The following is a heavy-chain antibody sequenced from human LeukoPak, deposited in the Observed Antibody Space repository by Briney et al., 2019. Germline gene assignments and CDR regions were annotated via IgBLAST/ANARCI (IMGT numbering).Heavy chain of an antibody. CDR3: ARIYGSGWYNYH. D-gene: IGHD6-19*01. CDR2: IYSGGST. V-gene: IGHV3-53*01. J-gene: IGHJ4*02. CDR1: GFTVSSNY. Sequence: GGSLRLSCAASGFTVSSNYMSWVCQAPGKGLEWVSVIYSGGSTYYADSGKGRFTISRENPKNTLYLQMNSLRAEDTAVYYCARIYGSGWYNYHWGQGTLVTVSS.